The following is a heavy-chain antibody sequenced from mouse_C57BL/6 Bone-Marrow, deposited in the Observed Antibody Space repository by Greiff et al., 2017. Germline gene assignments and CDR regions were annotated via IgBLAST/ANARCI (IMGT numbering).Heavy chain of an antibody. CDR1: GYTFTSYW. D-gene: IGHD1-1*01. CDR3: AKGYYYGSSYGYYAMDY. J-gene: IGHJ4*01. V-gene: IGHV1-52*01. CDR2: IDPSDSET. Sequence: VKQSCKASGYTFTSYWMHWVKQRPIQGLEWIGNIDPSDSETHYNQKFKDKATLTVDKSSSTAYMQRSSLTSEASAVYYCAKGYYYGSSYGYYAMDYWGQGTSVTVSS.